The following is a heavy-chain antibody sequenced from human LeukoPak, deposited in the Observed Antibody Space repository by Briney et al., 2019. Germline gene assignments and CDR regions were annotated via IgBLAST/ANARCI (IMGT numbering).Heavy chain of an antibody. Sequence: GGSLRLSCAASGFTFSSYWMSWVRQAPGKGLEWVANIKQDGSEKYYVDSVKGRFTISRDNAKNSLYLQMNSLRAEDTAVYYCARDPSSYYDFWSGYYRRFDYWGQGTLVTVSS. CDR1: GFTFSSYW. CDR2: IKQDGSEK. J-gene: IGHJ4*02. CDR3: ARDPSSYYDFWSGYYRRFDY. V-gene: IGHV3-7*01. D-gene: IGHD3-3*01.